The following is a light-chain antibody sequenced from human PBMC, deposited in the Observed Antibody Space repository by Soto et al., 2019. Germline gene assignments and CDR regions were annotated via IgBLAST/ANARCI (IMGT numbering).Light chain of an antibody. CDR1: QSVSSSY. CDR2: DAS. J-gene: IGKJ1*01. CDR3: QQYGSSPRWT. Sequence: EIVLTQSPGTLSLSPGERATLSCRASQSVSSSYLSWYQQRPGQAPRLLIYDASSRATGIPDRFSGSGSGTDFILTISRLEPEDYPVYYCQQYGSSPRWTFGQGPKVEI. V-gene: IGKV3-20*01.